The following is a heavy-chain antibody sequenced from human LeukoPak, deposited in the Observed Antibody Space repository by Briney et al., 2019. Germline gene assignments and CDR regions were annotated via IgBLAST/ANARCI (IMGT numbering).Heavy chain of an antibody. V-gene: IGHV3-21*01. CDR1: GFTFSSYS. CDR3: ARDKTRVFDY. CDR2: ISSSSSYI. J-gene: IGHJ4*02. Sequence: GGSLRLSCAASGFTFSSYSMNWVRQAPGKGLEWVSPISSSSSYIYYADSVKGRFTISRDNAENSLYLQMNSLRAEDTAVYYCARDKTRVFDYWGQGTLVTVSS.